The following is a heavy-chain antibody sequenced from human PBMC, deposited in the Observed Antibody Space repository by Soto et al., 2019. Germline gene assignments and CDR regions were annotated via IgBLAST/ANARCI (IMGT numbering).Heavy chain of an antibody. CDR2: ISSSSSSI. J-gene: IGHJ5*02. Sequence: EVQLVESGGGLVKPGGSLRLSCAASGFTFSSYSMNWVRQAPGKGLEWVSSISSSSSSIYYADSVKGRFTISRDNAKNSLYLQMNSLRAEDTAVYYCARADYYDSSAYYVSGWFDPWGQGTLVTVSS. CDR3: ARADYYDSSAYYVSGWFDP. CDR1: GFTFSSYS. D-gene: IGHD3-22*01. V-gene: IGHV3-21*01.